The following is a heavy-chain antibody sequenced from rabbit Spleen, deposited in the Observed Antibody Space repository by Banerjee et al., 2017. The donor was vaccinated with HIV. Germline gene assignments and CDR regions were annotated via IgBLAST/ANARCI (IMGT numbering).Heavy chain of an antibody. V-gene: IGHV1S40*01. J-gene: IGHJ6*01. CDR1: GFSFSSSNY. Sequence: QSLVESGGGRLKPGASLTLTCRASGFSFSSSNYMCCVLQHPGKGLEWYSCIAGSSSGFTYAATWAKGRFSCSKTTSTTVTLQMTSLTAADTATYFCARDTGSSVSSYGMDRWGPGTLVTVS. CDR2: IAGSSSGFT. D-gene: IGHD8-1*01. CDR3: ARDTGSSVSSYGMDR.